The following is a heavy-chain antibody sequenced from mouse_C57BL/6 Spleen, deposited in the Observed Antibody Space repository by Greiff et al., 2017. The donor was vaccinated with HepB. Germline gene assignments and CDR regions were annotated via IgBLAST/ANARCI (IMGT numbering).Heavy chain of an antibody. CDR2: IDTSDSET. V-gene: IGHV1-52*01. Sequence: QVQLQQPGAELVRPGSSVKLSCKASGYTFTSYWMHWVKQRPIQGLEWIGNIDTSDSETHYNQKFKDKATLTVDKSSSTAYMQLSSLTSEDSAVYYCARRATVDYYAMDYWGQGTSVTVSS. CDR3: ARRATVDYYAMDY. D-gene: IGHD1-1*01. CDR1: GYTFTSYW. J-gene: IGHJ4*01.